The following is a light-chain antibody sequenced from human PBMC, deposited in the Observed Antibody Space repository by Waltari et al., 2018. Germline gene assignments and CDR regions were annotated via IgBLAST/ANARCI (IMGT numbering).Light chain of an antibody. Sequence: SCGASQGVGRSLAWYQQKPGQAPRLLIYDTAIRATGTPGRFSGSGSGTDFSLAISSLEPEDFAVYFCQHYVNLPVTFGQGTKVEI. J-gene: IGKJ1*01. CDR1: QGVGRS. CDR3: QHYVNLPVT. CDR2: DTA. V-gene: IGKV3D-11*01.